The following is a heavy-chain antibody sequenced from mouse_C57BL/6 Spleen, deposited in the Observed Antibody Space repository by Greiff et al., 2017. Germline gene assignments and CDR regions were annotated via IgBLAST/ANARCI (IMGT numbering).Heavy chain of an antibody. CDR2: INPSSGYT. Sequence: VQLQQSGAELARPGASVKMSCKASGYTFTSYTMHWVKQRPGQGLEWIGYINPSSGYTKYNQKFKDKATLTADKSSSTAYMQLSSLTSEDSAVXYCAREDGYSWFAYWGQGTLVTVSA. V-gene: IGHV1-4*01. D-gene: IGHD2-3*01. CDR3: AREDGYSWFAY. CDR1: GYTFTSYT. J-gene: IGHJ3*01.